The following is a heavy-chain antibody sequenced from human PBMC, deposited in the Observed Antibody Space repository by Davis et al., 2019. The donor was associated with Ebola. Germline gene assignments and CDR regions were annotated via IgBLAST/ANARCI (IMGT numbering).Heavy chain of an antibody. CDR3: VREGLSVDGGVTRPVTDY. CDR1: GYTFGDFS. J-gene: IGHJ4*02. D-gene: IGHD3-16*01. CDR2: INTNTGNP. V-gene: IGHV7-4-1*02. Sequence: AASVKVSCKASGYTFGDFSINWVRQAPGQGLEWLGWINTNTGNPTYAQGFTGRYVFSLDTSVSTAFLQISSLRAEDTATYYCVREGLSVDGGVTRPVTDYWGQGTLVTVSS.